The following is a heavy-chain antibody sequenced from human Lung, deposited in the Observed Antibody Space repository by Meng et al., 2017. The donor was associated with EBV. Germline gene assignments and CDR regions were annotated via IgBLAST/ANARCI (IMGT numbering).Heavy chain of an antibody. V-gene: IGHV1-69*06. CDR1: GGTFSSYA. D-gene: IGHD6-13*01. Sequence: QVKLVQAGYEVKKPESAVKGSCKASGGTFSSYAISWVRQAPGQGLEWMVGIIPIFGTANYAQKFQGRVTITADKSTSTAYMALSSLRSEDTAVYYCARDSIAAAGVIDYWGQGTLVTVSS. CDR3: ARDSIAAAGVIDY. CDR2: IIPIFGTA. J-gene: IGHJ4*02.